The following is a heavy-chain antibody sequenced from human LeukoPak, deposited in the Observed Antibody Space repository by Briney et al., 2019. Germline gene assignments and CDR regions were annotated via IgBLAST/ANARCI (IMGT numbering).Heavy chain of an antibody. Sequence: SETLSLTCAVYGGSFSGYYWGWIRQPPGKGLEWIGSIYHSGSTYYNPSLKSRVTISVDTSKNQFSLKLSSVTAADTAVYYCASGYYYDSSDPFYYYYGMDVWGQGTTVTVSS. V-gene: IGHV4-38-2*01. CDR1: GGSFSGYY. CDR2: IYHSGST. CDR3: ASGYYYDSSDPFYYYYGMDV. J-gene: IGHJ6*02. D-gene: IGHD3-22*01.